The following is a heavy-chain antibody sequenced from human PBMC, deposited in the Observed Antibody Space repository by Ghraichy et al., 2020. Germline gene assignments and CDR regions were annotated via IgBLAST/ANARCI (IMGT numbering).Heavy chain of an antibody. CDR2: ISYDGSNK. Sequence: GGSLRLSCAASGFTFSSYAMHWVRQAPGKGLEWVAVISYDGSNKYYADSVKGRFTISRDNSKNTLYLQMNSLRAEDTAVYYCARDQTVTFFDYWGQGTLVTVSS. CDR3: ARDQTVTFFDY. CDR1: GFTFSSYA. J-gene: IGHJ4*02. V-gene: IGHV3-30-3*01. D-gene: IGHD4-17*01.